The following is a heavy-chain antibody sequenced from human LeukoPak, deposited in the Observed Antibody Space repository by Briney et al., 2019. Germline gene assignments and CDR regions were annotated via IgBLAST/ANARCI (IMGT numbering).Heavy chain of an antibody. V-gene: IGHV3-53*01. CDR2: IYSGGST. Sequence: GGSLRLSCAASGFTVSSNYMSWVRQAPGKGLEWVSLIYSGGSTSYADSVKGRFTFSRDNTKNTLYLQMNSLRAEDTAVYYCARDRVNWNDVGGLFDYWGQGTLVTVSS. CDR1: GFTVSSNY. D-gene: IGHD1-1*01. CDR3: ARDRVNWNDVGGLFDY. J-gene: IGHJ4*02.